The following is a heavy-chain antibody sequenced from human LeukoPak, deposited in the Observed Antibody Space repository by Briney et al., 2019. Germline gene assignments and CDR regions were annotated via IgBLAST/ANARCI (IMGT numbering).Heavy chain of an antibody. Sequence: SETLSLTCTVSGGSISSYYWSWIRQPPGKGLEWIGYIYYSGSTNYNPSLKSRVTISVDTSKNQFSLKLSSVTAADTAVYYCARDRTPITMVRGGTNYGMDVWGQGTTVTVSS. D-gene: IGHD3-10*01. CDR1: GGSISSYY. J-gene: IGHJ6*02. CDR3: ARDRTPITMVRGGTNYGMDV. CDR2: IYYSGST. V-gene: IGHV4-59*08.